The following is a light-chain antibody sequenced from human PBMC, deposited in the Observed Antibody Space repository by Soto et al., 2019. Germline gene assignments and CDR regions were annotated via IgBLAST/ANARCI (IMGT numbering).Light chain of an antibody. CDR1: SSDVGSYNL. V-gene: IGLV2-23*01. CDR3: CSYAGSSTQV. Sequence: QSVLTQPASVSGSPGQSITISCTGTSSDVGSYNLVSWYQQYPGKAPKLMIYEGSKRPSGVSNRFSGSKSGNTASLTISGLQAEDEADYYCCSYAGSSTQVFGGGTKVTVL. CDR2: EGS. J-gene: IGLJ2*01.